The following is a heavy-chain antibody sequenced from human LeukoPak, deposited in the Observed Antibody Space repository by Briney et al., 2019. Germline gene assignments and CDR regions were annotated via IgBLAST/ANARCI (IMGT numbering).Heavy chain of an antibody. J-gene: IGHJ4*02. CDR3: ASIYGSGSYALDY. D-gene: IGHD3-10*01. CDR2: IYYSGST. CDR1: GGSISSYY. Sequence: SETLSLTCTVSGGSISSYYWSWIRQPPGKGLEWIGYIYYSGSTNYNPSLKSRVTISVDTSKNQFPLKLSSVTAADTAVYYCASIYGSGSYALDYWGQGTLVTVSS. V-gene: IGHV4-59*01.